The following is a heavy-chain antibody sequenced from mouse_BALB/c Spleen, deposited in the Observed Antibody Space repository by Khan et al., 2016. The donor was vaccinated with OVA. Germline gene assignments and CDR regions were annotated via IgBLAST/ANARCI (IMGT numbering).Heavy chain of an antibody. D-gene: IGHD2-14*01. CDR2: LYPGDGDP. CDR1: GYAFSNYW. Sequence: QVQLQQSGAELVRPGSSVKISCKASGYAFSNYWMNWVQQRPGQGLEWIGQLYPGDGDPSFHGKFRGTATLTADKSSSTAYMQLSSLTSQHPTVHLWARSGYDDFAYGGQGTLVTGAA. J-gene: IGHJ3*01. CDR3: ARSGYDDFAY. V-gene: IGHV1-80*01.